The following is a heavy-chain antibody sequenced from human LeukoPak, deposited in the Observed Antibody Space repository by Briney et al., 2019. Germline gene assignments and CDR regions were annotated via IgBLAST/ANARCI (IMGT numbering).Heavy chain of an antibody. Sequence: GGSLRLPCAASGFTFSDYYMSWIRQAPGKGLEWVSYISSSGSTIYYVDSVKGRFTISRDNVKKSLYLQMNNLRAEYTALYDCARAPMTTVTTIDYWGQGTLVTVSS. CDR2: ISSSGSTI. CDR1: GFTFSDYY. D-gene: IGHD4-17*01. V-gene: IGHV3-11*01. CDR3: ARAPMTTVTTIDY. J-gene: IGHJ4*02.